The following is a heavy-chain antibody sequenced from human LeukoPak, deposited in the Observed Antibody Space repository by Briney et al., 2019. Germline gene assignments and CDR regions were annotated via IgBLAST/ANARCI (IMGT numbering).Heavy chain of an antibody. V-gene: IGHV4-34*01. CDR2: INHSGST. D-gene: IGHD4-17*01. J-gene: IGHJ3*02. Sequence: PSETLSLTCAVYGGSFSGYYWSWIRQPPGKGLEGIGEINHSGSTNYNPSLKSRVTISVDTSKNQFSLKLSSVTAADTAVYYCARVYGDYADAFDIWGQGTMVTVSS. CDR3: ARVYGDYADAFDI. CDR1: GGSFSGYY.